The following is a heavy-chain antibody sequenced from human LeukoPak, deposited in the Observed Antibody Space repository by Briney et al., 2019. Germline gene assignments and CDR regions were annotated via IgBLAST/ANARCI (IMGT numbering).Heavy chain of an antibody. V-gene: IGHV4-34*01. Sequence: SETLSLTCAVYGGSFSGYYWSWIRQPPGKGLEWIGEINHSGSTNYNPSLKSRVTIPVDTSKNQFSLKLSSVTAADTAVYYCAREGSSWYAFNDYWGQGTLVTVSS. CDR3: AREGSSWYAFNDY. CDR2: INHSGST. J-gene: IGHJ4*02. CDR1: GGSFSGYY. D-gene: IGHD6-13*01.